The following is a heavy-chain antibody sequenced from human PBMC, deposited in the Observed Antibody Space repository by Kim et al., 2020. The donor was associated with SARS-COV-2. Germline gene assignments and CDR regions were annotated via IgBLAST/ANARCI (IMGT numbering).Heavy chain of an antibody. J-gene: IGHJ4*02. Sequence: GGSLRLSCAASGFTFSSYSMNWVRQAPGKGLEWVSSISSSSSYIYYADSVKGRFTISRDNAKNSLYLQMNSLRAEDTAVYYCARPHCSSTSCYRRFDYWGQGTLVTVSS. CDR1: GFTFSSYS. D-gene: IGHD2-2*02. V-gene: IGHV3-21*01. CDR3: ARPHCSSTSCYRRFDY. CDR2: ISSSSSYI.